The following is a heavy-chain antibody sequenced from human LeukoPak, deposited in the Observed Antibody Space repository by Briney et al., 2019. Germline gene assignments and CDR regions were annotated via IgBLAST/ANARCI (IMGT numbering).Heavy chain of an antibody. J-gene: IGHJ5*02. CDR2: IYYSGST. D-gene: IGHD6-13*01. CDR3: ARARYSSSWSHNWFDP. V-gene: IGHV4-59*01. Sequence: SETLSLTCTVSGGSISSYYWSWIRQPPGKGLEWIGYIYYSGSTNYNPSLKRRVTISVDTSKNQFSLKLSSVTAADTAVYYCARARYSSSWSHNWFDPWGQGTLVTVSS. CDR1: GGSISSYY.